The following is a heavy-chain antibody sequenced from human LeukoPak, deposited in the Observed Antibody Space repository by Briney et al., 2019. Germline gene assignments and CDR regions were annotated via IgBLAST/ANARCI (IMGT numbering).Heavy chain of an antibody. V-gene: IGHV4-34*01. CDR1: GGSFSGYY. J-gene: IGHJ6*02. CDR2: INHSGST. Sequence: SETLSLTCAVYGGSFSGYYWSWIRQPPGKGLEWIGEINHSGSTNHNPSLKSRVTISVDTSKNQFSLKLSSVTAADTAVYYCARVKDYYYGMDVWGQGTMVTVSS. CDR3: ARVKDYYYGMDV.